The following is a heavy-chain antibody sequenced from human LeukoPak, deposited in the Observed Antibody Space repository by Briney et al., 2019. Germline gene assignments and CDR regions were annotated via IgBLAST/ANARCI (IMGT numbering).Heavy chain of an antibody. D-gene: IGHD1-26*01. CDR1: GFTFSSYA. V-gene: IGHV3-64*01. CDR2: TSSNGGST. CDR3: ARGVGAFSNWFDP. Sequence: GGSLRLSCAASGFTFSSYAMHWVRQAPGKGLEYVSATSSNGGSTYYANSVKGRFTISRDNSKNTLYLQMGSLRAEDMAVYYCARGVGAFSNWFDPWGQGTLVTVSS. J-gene: IGHJ5*02.